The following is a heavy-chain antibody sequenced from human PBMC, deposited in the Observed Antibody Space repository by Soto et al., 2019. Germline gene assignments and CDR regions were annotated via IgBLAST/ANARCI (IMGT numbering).Heavy chain of an antibody. J-gene: IGHJ6*03. Sequence: QVQLVQSGAEVKKPGASVKVSCKAAGYTFTSYDSNWVRQATGQGLEWMGWMNPNSGTTVYAQKFQGGGTMTRNTSISTAYIDLSSLRSEDTAVYYCARESQIVVVPAAMDSNYYYYYMDVCGKGTPVTVSS. V-gene: IGHV1-8*01. CDR3: ARESQIVVVPAAMDSNYYYYYMDV. CDR2: MNPNSGTT. CDR1: GYTFTSYD. D-gene: IGHD2-2*01.